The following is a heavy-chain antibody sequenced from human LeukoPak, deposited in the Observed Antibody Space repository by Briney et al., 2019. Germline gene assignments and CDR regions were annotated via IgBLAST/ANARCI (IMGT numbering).Heavy chain of an antibody. D-gene: IGHD3-3*01. CDR2: IYYSGST. Sequence: SETLSLTCTVSGGSISDYYWSWIRQPPGKGLEWIGYIYYSGSTYYNPSLKSRVTISVDTSKNQFSLKLSSVTAADTAVYYCARLNYDFWSGYSYTGYFDYWGQGTLVTVSS. CDR1: GGSISDYY. J-gene: IGHJ4*02. CDR3: ARLNYDFWSGYSYTGYFDY. V-gene: IGHV4-30-4*08.